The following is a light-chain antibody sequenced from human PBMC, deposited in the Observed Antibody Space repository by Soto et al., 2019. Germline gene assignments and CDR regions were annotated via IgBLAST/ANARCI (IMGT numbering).Light chain of an antibody. J-gene: IGKJ2*01. CDR3: QQYNSYSGYT. CDR2: DAS. Sequence: DIQMTQSPSTLSASVGDRVTITCRASQSISSWLAWYQQKPGKAPKLLIYDASSLGSGVPSRFSGSGSGTEFSLTISSLQPDDFATYYCQQYNSYSGYTFGQGPKLEIK. CDR1: QSISSW. V-gene: IGKV1-5*01.